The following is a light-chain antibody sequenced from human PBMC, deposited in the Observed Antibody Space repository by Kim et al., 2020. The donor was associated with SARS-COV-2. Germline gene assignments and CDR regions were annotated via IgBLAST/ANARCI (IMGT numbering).Light chain of an antibody. CDR1: SGHSNNA. Sequence: ASGKLTCTLSSGHSNNAINWHQQQPEKGPRFLMKVNSDGSLIRGDGVPDRFSGSSSGAERYLTISSLQSEDEADYYCQTWGTGSWVFGGGTKLTVL. CDR3: QTWGTGSWV. J-gene: IGLJ3*02. CDR2: VNSDGSL. V-gene: IGLV4-69*01.